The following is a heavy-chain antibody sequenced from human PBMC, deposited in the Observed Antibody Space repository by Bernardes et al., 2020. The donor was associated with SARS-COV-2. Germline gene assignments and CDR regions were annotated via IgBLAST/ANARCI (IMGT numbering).Heavy chain of an antibody. CDR1: GVSISSYY. J-gene: IGHJ5*02. Sequence: ETLSLTCTVSGVSISSYYWSWIRQPPGKGLELIGYISYSGSTNYNPSLKSRVTISVDTSKKQFFLKLNSVTAADTAVYYCARVESFWWFDPWGQGTLVTVSS. CDR3: ARVESFWWFDP. V-gene: IGHV4-59*01. CDR2: ISYSGST.